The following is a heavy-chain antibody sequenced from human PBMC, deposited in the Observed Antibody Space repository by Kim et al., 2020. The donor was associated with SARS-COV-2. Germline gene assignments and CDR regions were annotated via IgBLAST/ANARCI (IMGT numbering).Heavy chain of an antibody. D-gene: IGHD6-13*01. V-gene: IGHV3-15*01. J-gene: IGHJ4*02. CDR1: GFTFSNAW. CDR2: IKSKTDGGTT. Sequence: GGSLRLSCAASGFTFSNAWMRWVRQAPGKGLEWVGGIKSKTDGGTTDYAAPVKGRFTISRDDSKNTLYLQMNSLKTEDTAVYACGSSWYVTDYWGQGTLVTLSS. CDR3: GSSWYVTDY.